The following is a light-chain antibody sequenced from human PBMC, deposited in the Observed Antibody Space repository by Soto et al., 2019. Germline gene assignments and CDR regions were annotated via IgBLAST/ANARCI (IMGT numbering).Light chain of an antibody. J-gene: IGLJ1*01. Sequence: QSALTQPASVSGSPGQSITVSCTGTSSDVGTYNLVSWYQQYPGKAPKLMIYEGNKRPSGVSSRFSGSKSGNTASLTISGLQAEDEADYYCCSYAGTSTFYVFGSGTKLNVL. CDR1: SSDVGTYNL. CDR2: EGN. CDR3: CSYAGTSTFYV. V-gene: IGLV2-23*01.